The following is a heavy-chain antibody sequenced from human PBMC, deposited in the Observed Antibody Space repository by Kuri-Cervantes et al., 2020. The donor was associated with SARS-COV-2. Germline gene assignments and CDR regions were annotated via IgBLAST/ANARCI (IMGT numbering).Heavy chain of an antibody. CDR2: IYWDDDD. D-gene: IGHD2-2*01. V-gene: IGHV2-70*19. CDR3: ARIFDHYAMGV. CDR1: GFSLTTSGMS. J-gene: IGHJ6*02. Sequence: SGPTLVKPTQTLTLTCTFSGFSLTTSGMSVGWVRQPPGEALEWLSLIYWDDDDLYNTSLRARLTISKDTSKNQVVLTLTNVDPMDTGTYYCARIFDHYAMGVWGQGTTVTVSS.